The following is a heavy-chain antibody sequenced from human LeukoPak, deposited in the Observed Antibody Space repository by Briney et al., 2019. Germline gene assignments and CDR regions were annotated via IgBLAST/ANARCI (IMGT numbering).Heavy chain of an antibody. J-gene: IGHJ6*02. CDR3: ARESTGTTSDYGMDV. V-gene: IGHV3-11*01. CDR2: ISSSGSTI. CDR1: GFTLSDYY. Sequence: GGSLRLSCAASGFTLSDYYMSWIRQAPGKGLEWVSYISSSGSTIYYADSVKGRFTISRDNAKNSLYLQMNSLRAEDTAVYYCARESTGTTSDYGMDVWGQGTTVTVSS. D-gene: IGHD1-1*01.